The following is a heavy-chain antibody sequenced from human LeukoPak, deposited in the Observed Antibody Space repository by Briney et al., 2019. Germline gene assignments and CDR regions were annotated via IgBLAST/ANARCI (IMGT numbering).Heavy chain of an antibody. CDR1: GYSISSGYY. Sequence: SETLSLTCTVSGYSISSGYYWGWIRQPPGKGLEWVGSIYHSGSAYYNPSLKSRVTMSVDTSKNQFSLKLSSVTAADTAVYYCARDSGTTGEVKFDPWGQGTLVTVSS. V-gene: IGHV4-38-2*02. D-gene: IGHD3-10*01. CDR3: ARDSGTTGEVKFDP. J-gene: IGHJ5*02. CDR2: IYHSGSA.